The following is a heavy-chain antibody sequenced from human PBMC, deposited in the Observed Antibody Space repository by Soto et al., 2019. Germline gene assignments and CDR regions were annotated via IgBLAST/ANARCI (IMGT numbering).Heavy chain of an antibody. D-gene: IGHD1-26*01. V-gene: IGHV3-64*01. CDR1: GFTFSSYA. CDR3: SRVKSGDYYVDY. J-gene: IGHJ4*02. Sequence: EVQLVESGGGLVQPGGSLRLSCAASGFTFSSYAMYWVRQAPGKGLEYVSAITSNGGSTYYANSVKGRFTISRDNSKNTLYLQMGSLRAEDMAVCFCSRVKSGDYYVDYWGQGTLVTGSS. CDR2: ITSNGGST.